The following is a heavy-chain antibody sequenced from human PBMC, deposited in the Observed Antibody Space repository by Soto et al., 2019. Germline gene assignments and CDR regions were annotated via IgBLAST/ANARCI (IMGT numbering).Heavy chain of an antibody. V-gene: IGHV1-69*13. CDR3: ARGSTYGDYTVCITFDP. D-gene: IGHD4-17*01. Sequence: SVKVSCKASGGTFSSYAISWVRQAPGQGLEWMGGIIPIFGTANYAQKFQGRVTITADESTSTAYMELSSLRSEDTAVYYCARGSTYGDYTVCITFDPWGQGTLVTVSS. CDR2: IIPIFGTA. CDR1: GGTFSSYA. J-gene: IGHJ5*02.